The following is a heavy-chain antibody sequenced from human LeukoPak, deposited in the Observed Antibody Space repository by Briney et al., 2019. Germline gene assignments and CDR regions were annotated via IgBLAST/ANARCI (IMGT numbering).Heavy chain of an antibody. J-gene: IGHJ5*02. CDR2: IIPIFGTA. V-gene: IGHV1-69*05. CDR1: GGTFSSYA. D-gene: IGHD6-6*01. Sequence: GASVNLSCNAAGGTFSSYAFSWVRQAHGQGHEWMGGIIPIFGTANYEQKFQGRVTITTDESTSTAYMELSSLRSEDTAVYYCARAPTIAARRNWFDPWGQGTLVTVSS. CDR3: ARAPTIAARRNWFDP.